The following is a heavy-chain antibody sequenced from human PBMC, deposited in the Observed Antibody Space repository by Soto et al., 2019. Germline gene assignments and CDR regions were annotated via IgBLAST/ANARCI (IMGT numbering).Heavy chain of an antibody. J-gene: IGHJ6*01. D-gene: IGHD3-3*01. V-gene: IGHV4-59*01. CDR1: GGSISRYY. CDR2: IYYSGST. Sequence: SETLSLTCTVSGGSISRYYWSWIRPAPGKGLEWIGYIYYSGSTNYNPSLKSRVTISVDTSKNQFSLKLSSVTAADTAVYYCARDRANYDFWSGPYYYGMDVWGQGTTVSVS. CDR3: ARDRANYDFWSGPYYYGMDV.